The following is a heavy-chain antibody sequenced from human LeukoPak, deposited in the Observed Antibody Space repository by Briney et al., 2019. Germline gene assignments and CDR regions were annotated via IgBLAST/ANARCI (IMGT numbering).Heavy chain of an antibody. J-gene: IGHJ4*02. V-gene: IGHV3-7*05. CDR1: GLTFSRYW. Sequence: GGSLRLSCAASGLTFSRYWMSWVRQAPGKGLEWVARIKEDGSEKNYLGSVKGRFTISRDNAQNSLDLLMNSLRAEDTAVYYCVKNGISFDDWGQGTLVTVSS. CDR3: VKNGISFDD. D-gene: IGHD2-21*01. CDR2: IKEDGSEK.